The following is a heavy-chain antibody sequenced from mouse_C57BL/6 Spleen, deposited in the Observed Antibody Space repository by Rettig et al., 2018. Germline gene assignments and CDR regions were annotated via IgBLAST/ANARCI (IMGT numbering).Heavy chain of an antibody. CDR2: IWWNDDK. Sequence: QVTLKESGPGILQPSQTLSLTCSFSGFSLSTSTMGIGWIRQPSGKGLEWLAHIWWNDDKYYNPSLKSRLTISKDTSNNQVFLKSTSVDTADTATYYCAHPTGIYWYFDVWGTGTTVTVSS. CDR1: GFSLSTSTMG. J-gene: IGHJ1*03. CDR3: AHPTGIYWYFDV. D-gene: IGHD4-1*02. V-gene: IGHV8-5*01.